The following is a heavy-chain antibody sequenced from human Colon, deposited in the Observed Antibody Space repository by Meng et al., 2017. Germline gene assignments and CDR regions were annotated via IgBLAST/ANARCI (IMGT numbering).Heavy chain of an antibody. V-gene: IGHV3-74*03. D-gene: IGHD3-22*01. CDR3: TRSEEMGAYYLLIGH. CDR2: INNDGSST. CDR1: GFTFRSYW. Sequence: EGQLVESGGGLIQPGGSVRLSCAASGFTFRSYWMHWVRQVPGKGLEMVSRINNDGSSTMYADSVRGRFTISRDNTDNTLYLQMDSLRAEDTAVYYCTRSEEMGAYYLLIGHWGQGTLVTVSS. J-gene: IGHJ5*02.